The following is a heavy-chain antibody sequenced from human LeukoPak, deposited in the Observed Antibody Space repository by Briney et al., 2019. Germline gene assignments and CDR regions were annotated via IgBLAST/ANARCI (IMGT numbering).Heavy chain of an antibody. V-gene: IGHV1-2*02. D-gene: IGHD6-6*01. CDR1: GYTFTGYY. J-gene: IGHJ3*02. Sequence: ASVKVSCKGSGYTFTGYYIHWVRQAPGQGLEWMGWIYPYSGDTNYAQNFQGRVTMTRDTSISTAYMELSSLKSDDTAVYYCARDRNSGSSLDIWGQGTMLTVSS. CDR3: ARDRNSGSSLDI. CDR2: IYPYSGDT.